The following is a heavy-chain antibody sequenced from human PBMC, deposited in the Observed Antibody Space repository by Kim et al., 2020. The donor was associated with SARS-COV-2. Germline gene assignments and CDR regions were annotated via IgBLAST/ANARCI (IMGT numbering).Heavy chain of an antibody. CDR3: ARPRDPLIVVVPAATDY. V-gene: IGHV3-30-3*01. CDR2: ISYDGSNK. Sequence: GGSLRLSCAASGFTFSSYAMHWVRQAPGKGLEWVAVISYDGSNKYYADSVKGRFTISRDNSKNTLYLQMNSLRAEDTAVYYCARPRDPLIVVVPAATDY. CDR1: GFTFSSYA. D-gene: IGHD2-2*01. J-gene: IGHJ4*01.